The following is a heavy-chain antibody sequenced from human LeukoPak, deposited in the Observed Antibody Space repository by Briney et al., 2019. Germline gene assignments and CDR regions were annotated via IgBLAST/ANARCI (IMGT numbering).Heavy chain of an antibody. J-gene: IGHJ4*02. CDR3: ARGRITFGGVIVTGFDY. CDR2: IYYSGST. D-gene: IGHD3-16*02. Sequence: SETLSLTCTVSGGSISSYYWSWIRQPPGKGLEWIGYIYYSGSTNYNPSLKSRVTISVDTSKNQFSLKLSSVTAADTAVYYCARGRITFGGVIVTGFDYWGQGTLVTVSS. CDR1: GGSISSYY. V-gene: IGHV4-59*01.